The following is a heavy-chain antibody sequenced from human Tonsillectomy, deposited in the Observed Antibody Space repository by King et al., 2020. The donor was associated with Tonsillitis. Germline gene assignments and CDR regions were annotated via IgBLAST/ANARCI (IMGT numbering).Heavy chain of an antibody. CDR2: ISYDGSNK. CDR3: ARDPNYDILTGYPFFDY. Sequence: VQLVESGGGVVQPGRSLRLSCAASGFTFSSYAMHWVRQAPGKGLEWVALISYDGSNKYYADSVKGRFTISRDNSKNTLYLQMNSLRPEDTAEYYCARDPNYDILTGYPFFDYWGQGTLVTVSS. CDR1: GFTFSSYA. V-gene: IGHV3-30-3*01. D-gene: IGHD3-9*01. J-gene: IGHJ4*02.